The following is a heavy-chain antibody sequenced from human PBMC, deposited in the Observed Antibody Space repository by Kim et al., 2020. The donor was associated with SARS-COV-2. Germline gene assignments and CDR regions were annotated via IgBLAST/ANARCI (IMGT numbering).Heavy chain of an antibody. CDR3: AKDGGTMVRGVITPYYYYGMDV. D-gene: IGHD3-10*01. CDR1: GFTFSSYA. Sequence: GGSLRLSCAASGFTFSSYAMSWVRQAPGKGLEWVSAISGSGGSTYYADSVKGRFTISRDNSKNTLYLQMNSLRAEDTAVYYCAKDGGTMVRGVITPYYYYGMDVWGQGTTVTVSS. J-gene: IGHJ6*02. V-gene: IGHV3-23*01. CDR2: ISGSGGST.